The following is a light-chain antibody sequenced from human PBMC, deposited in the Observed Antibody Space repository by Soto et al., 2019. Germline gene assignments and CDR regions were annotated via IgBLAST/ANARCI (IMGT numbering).Light chain of an antibody. CDR3: QQYNSYVLT. CDR2: KAS. Sequence: DIKMTQSPSTLSASVGHRATITCRASQSISSWLAWYQQKPGKAPKLLIYKASSLESGVPSRFSGSGSGTEFTLTISSLQPDDLATDDCQQYNSYVLTFGGGTKVDI. CDR1: QSISSW. V-gene: IGKV1-5*03. J-gene: IGKJ4*01.